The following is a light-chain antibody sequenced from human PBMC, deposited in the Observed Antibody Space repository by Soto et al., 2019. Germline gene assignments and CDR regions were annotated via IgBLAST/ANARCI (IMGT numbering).Light chain of an antibody. CDR1: NIGSKN. CDR2: RDS. Sequence: SYELTQPLSVSVALGQTARITCGGNNIGSKNVQWYQQKPGHAPVLVIYRDSNRPSGIPERFSGSNSGNTATLTISRAQAGDESDNYCQVWDSSTALVFGSGTK. V-gene: IGLV3-9*01. CDR3: QVWDSSTALV. J-gene: IGLJ1*01.